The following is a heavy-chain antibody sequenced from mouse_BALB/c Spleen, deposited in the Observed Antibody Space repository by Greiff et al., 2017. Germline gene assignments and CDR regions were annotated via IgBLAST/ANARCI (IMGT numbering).Heavy chain of an antibody. V-gene: IGHV2-9-2*01. J-gene: IGHJ4*01. CDR3: VRKGNYGAMDY. CDR2: IWTGGGT. Sequence: VQLVESGPGLVAPSQSLSITCTVSGFSLTSYDISWIRQPPGKGLEWLGVIWTGGGTNYNSAFMSRLSISKDNSKSQVFLKMNSLQTDDTAIYYCVRKGNYGAMDYWGQGTSVTVSS. CDR1: GFSLTSYD. D-gene: IGHD2-1*01.